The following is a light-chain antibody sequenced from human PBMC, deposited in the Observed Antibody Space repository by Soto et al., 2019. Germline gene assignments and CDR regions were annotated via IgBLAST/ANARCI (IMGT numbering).Light chain of an antibody. J-gene: IGLJ1*01. Sequence: QAVVTQPPSVSGAPGQRVTISCTGSSSNIGAGYDVHWYQQLPGTAPKLLIYHNSDRPSGVPDRFSGSKSGPSAPLAITGLQAEDEADSYCQSYDSGLSAFYVFGTGTKLTVL. CDR2: HNS. CDR1: SSNIGAGYD. CDR3: QSYDSGLSAFYV. V-gene: IGLV1-40*01.